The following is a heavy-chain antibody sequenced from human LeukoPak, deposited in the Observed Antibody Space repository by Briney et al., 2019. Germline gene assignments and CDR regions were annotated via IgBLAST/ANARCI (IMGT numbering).Heavy chain of an antibody. V-gene: IGHV1-18*01. CDR2: ISPYNGNT. J-gene: IGHJ3*02. Sequence: ASVKVPCKASGYTFTSYGITWVRQAPGQGLEWMGWISPYNGNTEYAQNLQGRVTMTTDTSTSTAYMELRSLRSDDTAVYYCARITKTYSRYDAFDIWGQGTMVTVSS. CDR1: GYTFTSYG. D-gene: IGHD2-15*01. CDR3: ARITKTYSRYDAFDI.